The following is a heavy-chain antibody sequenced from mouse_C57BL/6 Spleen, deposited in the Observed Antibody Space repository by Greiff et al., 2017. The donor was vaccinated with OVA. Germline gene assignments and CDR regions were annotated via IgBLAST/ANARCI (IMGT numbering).Heavy chain of an antibody. Sequence: EVMLVESGGGLVQPGGSMKLSCVASGFTFSNYWMNWVRQSPEKGLEWVAQIRLKSDNYATHYAESVKGRFTISRDDPKSSVYLQMNNLRAEDTGIYYCTTLYYYGSPWFAYWGQGTLVTVSA. J-gene: IGHJ3*01. CDR1: GFTFSNYW. CDR3: TTLYYYGSPWFAY. CDR2: IRLKSDNYAT. D-gene: IGHD1-1*01. V-gene: IGHV6-3*01.